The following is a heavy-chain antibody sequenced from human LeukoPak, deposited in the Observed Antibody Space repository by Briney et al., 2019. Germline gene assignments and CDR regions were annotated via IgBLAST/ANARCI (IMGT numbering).Heavy chain of an antibody. Sequence: GASVKVSCKASGYTFTSYGISWVRQAPGQGLEWMGWISAYNGNTNYAQKLQGRVTMTTDTSTSTAYMELRSLRSDDTAVYYCARDRFGDSSGYYWGYWGQGTLVTVSS. CDR3: ARDRFGDSSGYYWGY. CDR2: ISAYNGNT. CDR1: GYTFTSYG. D-gene: IGHD3-22*01. V-gene: IGHV1-18*01. J-gene: IGHJ4*02.